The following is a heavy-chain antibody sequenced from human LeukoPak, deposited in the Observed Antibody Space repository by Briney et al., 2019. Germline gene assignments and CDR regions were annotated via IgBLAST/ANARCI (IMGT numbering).Heavy chain of an antibody. J-gene: IGHJ4*02. CDR1: GYTFTGYY. D-gene: IGHD6-19*01. CDR3: ARDPPSIAVAGTFFDY. V-gene: IGHV1-2*02. Sequence: ASVEVSCKASGYTFTGYYMHWVRQAPGQGLEWMGWINPNSGGTNYAQKFQGRVTMTRDTSISTAYMELSRLRSDDTAVYYCARDPPSIAVAGTFFDYWGQGTLVTVSS. CDR2: INPNSGGT.